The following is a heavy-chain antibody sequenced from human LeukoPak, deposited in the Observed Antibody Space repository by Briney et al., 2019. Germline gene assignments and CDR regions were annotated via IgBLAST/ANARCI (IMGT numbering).Heavy chain of an antibody. CDR1: GFTFSSYS. CDR3: ARERPSIVVVVAATLDY. V-gene: IGHV3-21*01. Sequence: RGGSLRLSCAASGFTFSSYSMNWVRQPPGTGLEWVSSISSSSSYIYYADSVKGRFSISRDNAKNSLYLQMNSLRAEDTDVYYCARERPSIVVVVAATLDYWGQGTLVTVSS. J-gene: IGHJ4*02. D-gene: IGHD2-15*01. CDR2: ISSSSSYI.